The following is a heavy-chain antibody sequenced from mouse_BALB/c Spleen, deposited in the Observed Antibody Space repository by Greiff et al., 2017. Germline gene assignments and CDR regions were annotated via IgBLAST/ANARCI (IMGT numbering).Heavy chain of an antibody. CDR1: GYAFSSYW. CDR2: IYPGDGDT. V-gene: IGHV1-80*01. CDR3: ARESRGRRGVYYYAMDY. J-gene: IGHJ4*01. D-gene: IGHD1-1*01. Sequence: VQLQQSGAELVRPWPSVKLSCTASGYAFSSYWMNWVMQRPGQGLEWIGQIYPGDGDTNYNGKFKGKATLTADKSYSTAYMQLSSLTSEDSAVYFCARESRGRRGVYYYAMDYWGQGTSVTVSS.